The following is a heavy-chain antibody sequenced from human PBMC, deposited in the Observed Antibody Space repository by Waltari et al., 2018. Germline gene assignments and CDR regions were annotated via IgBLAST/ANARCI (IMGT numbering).Heavy chain of an antibody. Sequence: EVQLVESGGGLVQLGGSLRLSCAASGFTFSCYWMHWVRQVPGKGLVWVSRINRDGSLISYADSVKGRFTISRDNAKNTLYLQTNSLRGEDTAVYYCARGLGDYWGQGTLVTVSS. CDR3: ARGLGDY. CDR1: GFTFSCYW. CDR2: INRDGSLI. V-gene: IGHV3-74*01. D-gene: IGHD3-16*01. J-gene: IGHJ4*02.